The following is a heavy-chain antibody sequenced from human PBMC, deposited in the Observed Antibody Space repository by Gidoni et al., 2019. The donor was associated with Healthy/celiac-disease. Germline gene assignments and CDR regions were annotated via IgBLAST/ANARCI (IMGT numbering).Heavy chain of an antibody. V-gene: IGHV1-2*02. J-gene: IGHJ3*02. CDR1: GYTFTGYY. Sequence: QVQLVQSGAEVKKPGASVKVSCKASGYTFTGYYMHWVRQAPGQGLEWMGWINPNSGGTNYAQKCQGRVTMTRDTSISTAYMELSRLRSDDTAVYYCARDKMATYAFDIWGQGTMVTVSS. D-gene: IGHD5-12*01. CDR2: INPNSGGT. CDR3: ARDKMATYAFDI.